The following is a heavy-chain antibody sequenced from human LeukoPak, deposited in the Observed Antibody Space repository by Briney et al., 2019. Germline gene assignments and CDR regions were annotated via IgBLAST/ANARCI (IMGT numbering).Heavy chain of an antibody. J-gene: IGHJ3*02. Sequence: ASVKVSCKVSGYTLTELSMHWVRQAPGKGLEWMGGFDPEDGETIYAQKFQGRVTMTEDTSTDTAYMELSSLRSEDTAVYYCATGSPDQDITMVRGVNYAFDIWGQGTMVTVSS. D-gene: IGHD3-10*01. CDR3: ATGSPDQDITMVRGVNYAFDI. CDR1: GYTLTELS. CDR2: FDPEDGET. V-gene: IGHV1-24*01.